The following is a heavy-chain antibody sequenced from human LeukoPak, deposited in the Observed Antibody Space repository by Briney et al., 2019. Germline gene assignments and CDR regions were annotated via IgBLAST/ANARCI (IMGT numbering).Heavy chain of an antibody. Sequence: GGSLRLSCAASGFTFNRNAISWVRQAPGKGLEWVGRIKSKADGGTTDYGAPMKGRFTISRDDSKNTLYLQMNSLETEDTAVYYCATDLGLTMIRGVIVSWGQGTLVTVSS. D-gene: IGHD3-10*01. V-gene: IGHV3-15*01. CDR2: IKSKADGGTT. J-gene: IGHJ4*02. CDR1: GFTFNRNA. CDR3: ATDLGLTMIRGVIVS.